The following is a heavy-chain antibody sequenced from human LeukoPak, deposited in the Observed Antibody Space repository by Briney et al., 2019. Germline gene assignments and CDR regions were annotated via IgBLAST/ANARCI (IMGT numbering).Heavy chain of an antibody. CDR3: ARSRSVAGIGWFGP. Sequence: SETLSLTCTVSGGSISSYYWSWLRQPPGKGLEWIGYIYYSGSTNYNPSLKSRVTISVDTSKNQFSLKLSSVTAADTAVYYCARSRSVAGIGWFGPWGQGTLVTVSS. CDR2: IYYSGST. V-gene: IGHV4-59*01. D-gene: IGHD6-19*01. CDR1: GGSISSYY. J-gene: IGHJ5*02.